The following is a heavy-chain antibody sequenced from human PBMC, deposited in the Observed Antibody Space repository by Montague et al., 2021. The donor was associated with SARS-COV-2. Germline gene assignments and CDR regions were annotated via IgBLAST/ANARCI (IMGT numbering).Heavy chain of an antibody. CDR3: ARWDPQTLTLIGLRGKSASDY. V-gene: IGHV4-34*01. D-gene: IGHD4-23*01. CDR1: GGSFSAYY. CDR2: INHSGTT. J-gene: IGHJ4*02. Sequence: SETLSLTCAVYGGSFSAYYWTWIRQSPGKGLEWIAEINHSGTTNYNFNPSLRSRVTISVDTSKSQFSLKLSSVTAAATGVYYCARWDPQTLTLIGLRGKSASDYWGQGTLVTVSS.